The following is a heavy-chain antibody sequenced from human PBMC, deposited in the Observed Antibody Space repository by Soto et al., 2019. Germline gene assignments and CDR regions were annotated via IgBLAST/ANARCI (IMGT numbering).Heavy chain of an antibody. D-gene: IGHD3-16*01. CDR2: IVPMFGTP. CDR1: GGAFSKYA. V-gene: IGHV1-69*01. CDR3: ARPRRGRHLYLGMAV. J-gene: IGHJ6*02. Sequence: QVQLVQSGAEVRKPGSSVKVSCKASGGAFSKYAFTWVRQAPGQGLEWLGGIVPMFGTPNYAQKFQGRVTISADESTTSAYMEMTSLRSADTAVYFCARPRRGRHLYLGMAVWGQWTTVTVSS.